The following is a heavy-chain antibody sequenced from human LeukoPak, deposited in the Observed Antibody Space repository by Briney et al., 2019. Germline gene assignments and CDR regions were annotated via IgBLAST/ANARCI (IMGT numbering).Heavy chain of an antibody. Sequence: ASVKVSCKASRYTFTDYYMHWVRQAPGQGLEWIVWLTPNSGGTNYAQKFQGRVTMTRDTSISTAYMELSRLRSDDTAVYYCARGGWSLGYCSSSSCLDWFDPWGQGTLVTVSS. J-gene: IGHJ5*02. CDR3: ARGGWSLGYCSSSSCLDWFDP. CDR1: RYTFTDYY. CDR2: LTPNSGGT. D-gene: IGHD2-2*01. V-gene: IGHV1-2*02.